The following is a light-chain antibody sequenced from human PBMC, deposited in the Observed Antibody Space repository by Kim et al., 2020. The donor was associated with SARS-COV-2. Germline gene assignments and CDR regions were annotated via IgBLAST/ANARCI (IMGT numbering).Light chain of an antibody. V-gene: IGKV3-20*01. Sequence: LSPGERSTLSCRASQSVSSSYLAWYQQKPGQAPRLLIYGASSRATGIPDRFSGSGSGTDFTLTISRLEPEDFAVYYCQQYGSSRTFGQGTKVDIK. CDR1: QSVSSSY. CDR2: GAS. J-gene: IGKJ1*01. CDR3: QQYGSSRT.